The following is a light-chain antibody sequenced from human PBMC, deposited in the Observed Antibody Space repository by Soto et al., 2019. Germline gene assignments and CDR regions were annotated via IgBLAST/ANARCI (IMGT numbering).Light chain of an antibody. Sequence: EVVLTQSPGTLSLSPGERATLSCRASQSVSSKLAWYQQRPGQAPRLLIYGASTRATGIPARFSGSGSGTEFTLTISSLQSEDFAVYYCQQYNNWPPTFGQGTKVDIK. V-gene: IGKV3-15*01. CDR2: GAS. CDR3: QQYNNWPPT. CDR1: QSVSSK. J-gene: IGKJ1*01.